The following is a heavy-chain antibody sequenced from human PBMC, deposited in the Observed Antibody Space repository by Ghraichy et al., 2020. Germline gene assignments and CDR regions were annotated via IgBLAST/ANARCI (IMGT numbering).Heavy chain of an antibody. CDR2: ISGSGGSP. CDR1: GFTFSSYA. V-gene: IGHV3-23*01. Sequence: GGSLRLSCAASGFTFSSYAMSWVRQAPGKGLEWVSAISGSGGSPYYADSVKGRFTISRDNSKNTLYLQMNSLRAEDTAVYYCAKDLKISSAWRSFFDYWGQGTLVTVSS. CDR3: AKDLKISSAWRSFFDY. J-gene: IGHJ4*02. D-gene: IGHD6-19*01.